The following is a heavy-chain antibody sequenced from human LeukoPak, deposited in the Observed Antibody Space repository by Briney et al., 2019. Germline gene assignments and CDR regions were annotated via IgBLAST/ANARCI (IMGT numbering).Heavy chain of an antibody. Sequence: ASVKVSCTASGYTFTGYYMHWVRQAPGQGLEWMGWINPNSGGTNYAQKFQGRVTMTRDTSISTAYMELSRLRSDDTAVYYCAGPYCSNTSCYGPDDYWGQGTLVTVSS. CDR1: GYTFTGYY. CDR2: INPNSGGT. CDR3: AGPYCSNTSCYGPDDY. V-gene: IGHV1-2*02. J-gene: IGHJ4*02. D-gene: IGHD2-2*01.